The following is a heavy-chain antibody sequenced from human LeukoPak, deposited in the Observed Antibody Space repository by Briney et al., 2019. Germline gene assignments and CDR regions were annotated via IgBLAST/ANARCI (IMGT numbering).Heavy chain of an antibody. V-gene: IGHV6-1*01. CDR3: AEQRWSNNSWYQRPFDY. Sequence: SQTLSLTCAISGDGVSSNSAAWNWIRQSPSRGLEWLGRTYYRSKWYNDYAVSVKSRITINPDTSKNQFSLQLNSVTPEDTAVYYCAEQRWSNNSWYQRPFDYWGQGTLVTVSS. CDR1: GDGVSSNSAA. CDR2: TYYRSKWYN. D-gene: IGHD6-13*01. J-gene: IGHJ4*02.